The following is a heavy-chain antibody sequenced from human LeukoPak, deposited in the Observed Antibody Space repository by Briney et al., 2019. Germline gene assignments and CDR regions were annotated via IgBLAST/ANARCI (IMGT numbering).Heavy chain of an antibody. D-gene: IGHD1-26*01. CDR1: GLTFSTYW. Sequence: GGSLRLSCAASGLTFSTYWMHWVRQAPGKGLAWVARINPDGSIRTYANSVQGRVTISRDTAKDTLFLQMNSLSAEDTAVYYCAREARVGGALQYWGQGTPVTVSS. CDR2: INPDGSIR. J-gene: IGHJ4*02. V-gene: IGHV3-74*03. CDR3: AREARVGGALQY.